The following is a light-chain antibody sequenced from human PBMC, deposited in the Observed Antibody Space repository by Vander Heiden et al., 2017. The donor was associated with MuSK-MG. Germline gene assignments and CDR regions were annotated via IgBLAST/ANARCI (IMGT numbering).Light chain of an antibody. CDR2: DVS. J-gene: IGLJ2*01. V-gene: IGLV2-14*03. CDR1: SSDIGGYKY. Sequence: QSALTQSASVSGSPGPSITISCRGTSSDIGGYKYVSGYQQLPCKAAKLVIYDVSNRPSGVSNRFSGSKSGNTASLTISGLQAEDEADYYCSSYTSSNTLVFGGGTKLAVL. CDR3: SSYTSSNTLV.